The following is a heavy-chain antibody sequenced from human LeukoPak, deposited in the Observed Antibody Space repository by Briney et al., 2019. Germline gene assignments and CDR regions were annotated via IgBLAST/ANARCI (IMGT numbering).Heavy chain of an antibody. CDR2: IRSKAYGGTT. Sequence: GGSLRLSCAASGFTFNAYSMGWVRQAPGKGLEWVGFIRSKAYGGTTEYAASVKGRFTISRDDSKSIAYLQMNSLKTEDTAVYYCTRAQWIILNDYWGQGTLVTVSS. V-gene: IGHV3-49*04. CDR3: TRAQWIILNDY. D-gene: IGHD5-12*01. J-gene: IGHJ4*02. CDR1: GFTFNAYS.